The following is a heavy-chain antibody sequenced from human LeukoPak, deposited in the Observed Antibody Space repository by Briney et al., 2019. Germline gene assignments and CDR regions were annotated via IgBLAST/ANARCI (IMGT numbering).Heavy chain of an antibody. J-gene: IGHJ4*02. V-gene: IGHV3-21*01. D-gene: IGHD3-10*01. CDR3: ARGATMVRGVIISPHSLDF. Sequence: GGSLRLSCAASGFTFSSYSMNWVRQAPGKGLEWVSSISSSSSYIYYADSVKGRFTISRDNAKNSLYLQMNSLRAEDTALYYCARGATMVRGVIISPHSLDFWGQGTLVTVSS. CDR1: GFTFSSYS. CDR2: ISSSSSYI.